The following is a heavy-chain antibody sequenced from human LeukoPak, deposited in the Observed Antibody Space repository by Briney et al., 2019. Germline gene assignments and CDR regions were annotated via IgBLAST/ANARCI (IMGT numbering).Heavy chain of an antibody. CDR2: INTDGSGT. J-gene: IGHJ5*02. Sequence: GGSLRLSCAASGFTLSTYWMHWVRQAPGKGLVWVSHINTDGSGTSYADSVKGRFTISRDNARNTLHLQMHSLRAEDTAVYYCARDLGSCSSTSCQTDWFHPWGQGTQVTVSS. V-gene: IGHV3-74*01. CDR1: GFTLSTYW. CDR3: ARDLGSCSSTSCQTDWFHP. D-gene: IGHD2-2*01.